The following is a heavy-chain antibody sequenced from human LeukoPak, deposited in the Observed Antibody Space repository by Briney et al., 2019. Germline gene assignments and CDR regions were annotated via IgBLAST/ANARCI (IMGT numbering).Heavy chain of an antibody. CDR3: ARGADGLSSNSRGWFDP. J-gene: IGHJ5*02. CDR2: ISTSSSYI. D-gene: IGHD4-23*01. CDR1: GFTFNRYN. Sequence: GGSLRLSFAASGFTFNRYNMNWVRRAPGKGLEWVASISTSSSYIYYADSVRGRFTISRDNAKNSLYLQMNSLRAEDTAVYSCARGADGLSSNSRGWFDPWGQGTLVTVSS. V-gene: IGHV3-21*01.